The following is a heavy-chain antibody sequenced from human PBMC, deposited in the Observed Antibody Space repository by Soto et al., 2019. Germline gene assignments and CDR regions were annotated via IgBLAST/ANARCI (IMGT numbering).Heavy chain of an antibody. CDR1: GDSVSSNSAA. Sequence: PSQTLSRTCAISGDSVSSNSAAWNWIRQSPSRGLEWLGRTYYRSKWYNDYAVSVKSRITINPDTSKNQFSLQLNSVTPEDTAVYYCAREADYYDSSGYIYYYYGMDVCGQGTTVTVSS. V-gene: IGHV6-1*01. CDR3: AREADYYDSSGYIYYYYGMDV. J-gene: IGHJ6*02. D-gene: IGHD3-22*01. CDR2: TYYRSKWYN.